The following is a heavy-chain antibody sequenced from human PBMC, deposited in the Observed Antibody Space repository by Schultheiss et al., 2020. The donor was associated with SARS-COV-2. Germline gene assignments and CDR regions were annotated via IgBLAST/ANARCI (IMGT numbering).Heavy chain of an antibody. V-gene: IGHV3-33*01. D-gene: IGHD6-19*01. Sequence: GGSLRLSCAASGFTFSSYGMHWVRQAPGKGLEWVAVIWYDGSNKYYADSVKGRFTISRDNSKNTLYLQMNSLRAEDTAVYYCARDRGAVAGQGVDYWGQGTLVTGSS. CDR3: ARDRGAVAGQGVDY. J-gene: IGHJ4*02. CDR1: GFTFSSYG. CDR2: IWYDGSNK.